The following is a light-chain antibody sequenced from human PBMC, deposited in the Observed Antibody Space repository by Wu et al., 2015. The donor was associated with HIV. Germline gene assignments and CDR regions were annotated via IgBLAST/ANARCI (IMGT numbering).Light chain of an antibody. CDR1: QRMSSSY. Sequence: DSVLTQSPGTLSLSPGERATLSCRASQRMSSSYIAWYQQKPGQAPRLLIYGASTRAADIPDRFSGSGSGRDFTLTISRLEPEDFAVYFCQQYVSSPFTFGGGTKVEIK. CDR2: GAS. CDR3: QQYVSSPFT. J-gene: IGKJ4*01. V-gene: IGKV3-20*01.